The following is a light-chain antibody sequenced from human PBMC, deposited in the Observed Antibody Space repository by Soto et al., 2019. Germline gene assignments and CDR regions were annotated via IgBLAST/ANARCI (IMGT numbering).Light chain of an antibody. V-gene: IGKV1-5*03. J-gene: IGKJ5*01. Sequence: DIQMTQFPSTLSASVGDRVTITCRASQSIRSWLAWYQQKPGNAPKFLIYRASSLETGVPSRFSGSGSGTEFTLTISSLQPDDFATYYCQQYDSYPVTFGQGTRLETK. CDR1: QSIRSW. CDR2: RAS. CDR3: QQYDSYPVT.